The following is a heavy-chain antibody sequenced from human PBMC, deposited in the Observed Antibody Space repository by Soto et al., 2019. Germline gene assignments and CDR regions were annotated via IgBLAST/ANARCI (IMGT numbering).Heavy chain of an antibody. D-gene: IGHD6-19*01. CDR1: GGSISGHY. J-gene: IGHJ4*02. V-gene: IGHV4-59*11. Sequence: SETLSLTCTVSGGSISGHYWTWIRQPPGKGLEWIGYIFYSGSTNYNPSLKGRVTISVDTSKNQFSLKLSSVTAADTAVYYCATLGSSGWSPEYWGPGTLVTVSS. CDR2: IFYSGST. CDR3: ATLGSSGWSPEY.